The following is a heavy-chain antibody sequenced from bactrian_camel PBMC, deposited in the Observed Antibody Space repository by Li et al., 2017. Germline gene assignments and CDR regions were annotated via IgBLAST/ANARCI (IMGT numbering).Heavy chain of an antibody. CDR1: GYTSRSHY. D-gene: IGHD4*01. CDR3: ATDFFLASCLGYYSGGLGPGRTIRISGFGR. CDR2: IYTGAGDT. J-gene: IGHJ6*01. Sequence: HVQLVESGGGSVQAGGSLRLSCVFSGYTSRSHYVTWFRQAPGKEREGVASIYTGAGDTFIGDSVRGRFFISQDNAKNTLFLQMNSLKPEDTGMYYCATDFFLASCLGYYSGGLGPGRTIRISGFGRWGQGTQVTVS. V-gene: IGHV3S1*01.